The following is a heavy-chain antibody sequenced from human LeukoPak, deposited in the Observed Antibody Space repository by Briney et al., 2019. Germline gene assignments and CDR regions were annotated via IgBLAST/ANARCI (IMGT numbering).Heavy chain of an antibody. D-gene: IGHD2-2*01. V-gene: IGHV3-53*01. Sequence: PGGSLRLSCTVSGFTVSSNYMSWVRQAPGKGLEWVSVIYSDGTTYNADSVKGRFTISRDNSKNTLYLQMNSLRAEDTAVYYCAKDVKGHCSSTSCYDYWGQGTLVTVSS. CDR2: IYSDGTT. J-gene: IGHJ4*02. CDR1: GFTVSSNY. CDR3: AKDVKGHCSSTSCYDY.